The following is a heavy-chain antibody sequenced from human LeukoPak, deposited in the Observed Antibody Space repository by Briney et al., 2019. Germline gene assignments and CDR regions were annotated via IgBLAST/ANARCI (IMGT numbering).Heavy chain of an antibody. CDR1: GGSFSGYY. Sequence: SETLSLTCAVYGGSFSGYYWSWIRRPPGKGLEWIGEINHSGSTNYNPSLKSRVTISVDTSKNQFSLKLSSVTAADTAVYYCARARPTIFGVVPLYYYGMDVWGQGTTVTVSS. J-gene: IGHJ6*02. V-gene: IGHV4-34*01. D-gene: IGHD3-3*01. CDR2: INHSGST. CDR3: ARARPTIFGVVPLYYYGMDV.